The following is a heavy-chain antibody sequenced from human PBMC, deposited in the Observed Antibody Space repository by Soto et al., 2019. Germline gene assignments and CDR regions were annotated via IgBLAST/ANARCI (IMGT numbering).Heavy chain of an antibody. CDR3: ARRGMVRGRGVAP. V-gene: IGHV4-34*01. J-gene: IGHJ5*02. Sequence: QVQLQQWGAGLLKPSETLSLTCAVYGGSFSGYYWSWIRQPPGKGLEWIGEINHSGSTNYNPSLNSLVSISLATSKNQFSLKLSSVTAADPDVYYCARRGMVRGRGVAPWGQRTLVTVSS. D-gene: IGHD3-10*01. CDR1: GGSFSGYY. CDR2: INHSGST.